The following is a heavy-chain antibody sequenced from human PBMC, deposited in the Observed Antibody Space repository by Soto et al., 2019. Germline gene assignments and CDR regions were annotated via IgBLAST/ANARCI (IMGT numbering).Heavy chain of an antibody. J-gene: IGHJ6*02. CDR3: AREEMATNSYYYYYYGREA. CDR2: INPSCGST. V-gene: IGHV1-46*01. D-gene: IGHD1-26*01. Sequence: ASVNVSCKASGYTFTSYYMHWVRQAPGQGLEWMGIINPSCGSTSYAQKFQGRVTMTRDTSTSTVYMELRSLRSEDTAVYYCAREEMATNSYYYYYYGREAWGQWTTVSVSS. CDR1: GYTFTSYY.